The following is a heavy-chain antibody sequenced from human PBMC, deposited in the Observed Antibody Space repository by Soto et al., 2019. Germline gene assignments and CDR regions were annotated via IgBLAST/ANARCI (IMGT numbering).Heavy chain of an antibody. Sequence: QGHFQEWAQGLGKPSRTLSSPGLVLVAPSSSVGYSWNWSRRHPGKGLEWIGYIYYSGGTYYNPSLKSRVTISVDTSKNQFSLKLSSVTAADTAVYYCAREPSIWGQGTLVTVSS. CDR3: AREPSI. CDR1: VAPSSSVGYS. V-gene: IGHV4-31*02. CDR2: IYYSGGT. J-gene: IGHJ4*02.